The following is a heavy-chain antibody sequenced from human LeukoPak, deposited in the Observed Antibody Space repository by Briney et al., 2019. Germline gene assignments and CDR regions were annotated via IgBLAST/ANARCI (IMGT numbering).Heavy chain of an antibody. J-gene: IGHJ3*02. Sequence: ASVKVSCKVSGYTLTELSMHWVRQAPGKGLEWMGGFDPEDGETIYAQKFQGRVTMTEDTSTDTAYMELSSLRSEDTAVYYCATGRYCSSTSCYTEDAFDIWGQGTMVTVSS. CDR1: GYTLTELS. CDR2: FDPEDGET. CDR3: ATGRYCSSTSCYTEDAFDI. V-gene: IGHV1-24*01. D-gene: IGHD2-2*02.